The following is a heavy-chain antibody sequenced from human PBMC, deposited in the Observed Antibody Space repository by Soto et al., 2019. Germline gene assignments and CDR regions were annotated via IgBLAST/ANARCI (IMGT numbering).Heavy chain of an antibody. D-gene: IGHD3-3*01. CDR2: IYYSGST. J-gene: IGHJ6*02. V-gene: IGHV4-59*01. CDR3: ARVNYDFWSGPAPYYYYYGMDV. Sequence: SETLSLTCTVSGGSISSYYWSWIRQPPGKGLEWIGYIYYSGSTNYNPSLKSRVTISVDTSKNRFSLRLSSVTAADTAVYYCARVNYDFWSGPAPYYYYYGMDVWGQGTTVTVSS. CDR1: GGSISSYY.